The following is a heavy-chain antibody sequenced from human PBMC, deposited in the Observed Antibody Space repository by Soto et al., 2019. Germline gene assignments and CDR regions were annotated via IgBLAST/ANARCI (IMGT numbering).Heavy chain of an antibody. D-gene: IGHD6-6*01. J-gene: IGHJ6*02. CDR2: INHSGST. CDR3: ARKGEYSSSSGHYYYYYGMDV. V-gene: IGHV4-34*01. Sequence: SETLSLTCAVYGGSFSGYYWSWIRQPPGKGLEWIGEINHSGSTNYNPSLKSRVTISVDTSKNQFSLKLSSVTAADTAVYYCARKGEYSSSSGHYYYYYGMDVWGQGTTVTVSS. CDR1: GGSFSGYY.